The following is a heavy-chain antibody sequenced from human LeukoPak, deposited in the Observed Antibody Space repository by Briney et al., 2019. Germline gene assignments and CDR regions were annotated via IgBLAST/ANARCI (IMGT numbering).Heavy chain of an antibody. J-gene: IGHJ4*02. D-gene: IGHD3-3*01. CDR2: INPNSGGT. CDR1: GYTFTGYY. V-gene: IGHV1-2*02. CDR3: ARVYYDFWSGYSTTFDY. Sequence: ASVKVSCKASGYTFTGYYMHWVRQAPGQGLEWMGWINPNSGGTNYAQKFQGRVTMTRDTSISTAYMELSRLRSDDTAVYYCARVYYDFWSGYSTTFDYWGQGILVTVSS.